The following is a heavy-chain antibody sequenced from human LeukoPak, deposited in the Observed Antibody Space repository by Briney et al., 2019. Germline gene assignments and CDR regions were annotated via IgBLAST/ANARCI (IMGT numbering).Heavy chain of an antibody. D-gene: IGHD3-9*01. Sequence: GGSLRLSCAASGFTFSSYWMSWVRQAPGKGLEWVSVIYSAGSTYYADSVKGRFTISRDNSKNTLYLQMNSLRADDTAVYYCARVILSDYYDAFDIWGQGTMVTVSS. CDR1: GFTFSSYW. CDR3: ARVILSDYYDAFDI. CDR2: IYSAGST. J-gene: IGHJ3*02. V-gene: IGHV3-53*01.